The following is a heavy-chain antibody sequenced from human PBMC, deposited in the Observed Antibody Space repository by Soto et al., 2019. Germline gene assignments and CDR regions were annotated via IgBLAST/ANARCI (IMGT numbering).Heavy chain of an antibody. D-gene: IGHD2-2*01. J-gene: IGHJ5*02. V-gene: IGHV4-34*01. Sequence: QVQLQQWGAGLLKPSETLSLTCAVYGGSFSGYYWSWIRQPPGKGLEWIGEINHSGSTNYNPSLKSRVTISVDTSKNQFSLKLSSVTAADTAVYYCARRNAPAAIWWFDPWGQGTLVTVSS. CDR1: GGSFSGYY. CDR2: INHSGST. CDR3: ARRNAPAAIWWFDP.